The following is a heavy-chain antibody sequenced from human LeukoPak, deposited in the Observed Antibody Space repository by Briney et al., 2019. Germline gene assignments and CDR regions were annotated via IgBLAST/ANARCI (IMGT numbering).Heavy chain of an antibody. CDR3: AKGYYDSSGYPFDY. J-gene: IGHJ4*02. CDR2: ISGSGGST. Sequence: GGSLRLSCAASGFTFSSYGMSWVRQAPGKGLEWVSAISGSGGSTYYADSVKGRFTISRDNSKNTLYLQMNSLRAEDTAVYYCAKGYYDSSGYPFDYWGQGTLVTVSS. V-gene: IGHV3-23*01. CDR1: GFTFSSYG. D-gene: IGHD3-22*01.